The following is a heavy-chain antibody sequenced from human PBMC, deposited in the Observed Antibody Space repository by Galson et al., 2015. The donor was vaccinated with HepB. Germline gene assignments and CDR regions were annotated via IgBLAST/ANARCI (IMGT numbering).Heavy chain of an antibody. J-gene: IGHJ4*02. Sequence: SVKVSCKASGYAFTSYAMNWVRQAPGQGLEWMGWINTNTGNPTYAQGFTGRFVFSLDTSVSTAYLQISSLKAEDTAVYYCARDAGVYDILTGYYLAWDQGPFDYWGQGTLVTVSS. CDR1: GYAFTSYA. CDR2: INTNTGNP. D-gene: IGHD3-9*01. V-gene: IGHV7-4-1*02. CDR3: ARDAGVYDILTGYYLAWDQGPFDY.